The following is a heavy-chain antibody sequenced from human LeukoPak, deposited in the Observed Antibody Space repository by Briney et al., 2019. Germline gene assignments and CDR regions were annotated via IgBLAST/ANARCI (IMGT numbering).Heavy chain of an antibody. V-gene: IGHV5-51*01. J-gene: IGHJ5*02. CDR1: GYSFTNYW. D-gene: IGHD6-13*01. CDR3: ARWVAAAPTGFDP. Sequence: GESLKISCKASGYSFTNYWIGWVRQMPGKGLEWMGIIYPGDSDTRYSPSFQGQVTISADKSISTAYLQWSSLKASDTAMYYCARWVAAAPTGFDPWGQGTLVTVSS. CDR2: IYPGDSDT.